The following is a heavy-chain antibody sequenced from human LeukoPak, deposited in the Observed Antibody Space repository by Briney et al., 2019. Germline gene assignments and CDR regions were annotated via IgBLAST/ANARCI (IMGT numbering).Heavy chain of an antibody. CDR1: GGTFSSYA. CDR3: ARAPALGYYYGSGCPNFDY. J-gene: IGHJ4*02. CDR2: IIPILGIA. V-gene: IGHV1-69*04. Sequence: SVKVSCKASGGTFSSYAISWVRQAPGQGLEWMGRIIPILGIANYAQKFQGRVTITADKSTSTAYMELSSLRSEDTAVYYCARAPALGYYYGSGCPNFDYWGQGTLVTVSS. D-gene: IGHD3-10*01.